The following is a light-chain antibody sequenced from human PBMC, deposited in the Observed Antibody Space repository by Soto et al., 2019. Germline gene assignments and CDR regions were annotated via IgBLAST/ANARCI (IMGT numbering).Light chain of an antibody. CDR1: QSVSSSY. Sequence: EIVLTQSPGTLSLSPGERATLSCRASQSVSSSYLAWYQQKPGQAPRLLIYGASSRATGIPDRFIGSGSGTDFTLTISRLEPEDFAVYYCQQYGSSLPFGGGTKVEIK. V-gene: IGKV3-20*01. J-gene: IGKJ4*01. CDR2: GAS. CDR3: QQYGSSLP.